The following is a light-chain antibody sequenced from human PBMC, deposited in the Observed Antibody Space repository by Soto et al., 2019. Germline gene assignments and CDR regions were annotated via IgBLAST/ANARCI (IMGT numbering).Light chain of an antibody. V-gene: IGKV3-11*01. Sequence: EIVLTQSPVTLSLSPGERATLSCRASQSINNYLAWYQQKPGQPPRLLIYDASNRATAIPVRFSGSGSGTDFTLTLSSLEPEDSAFYYCQYRGIWPPGATFGGGTKVEIK. CDR3: QYRGIWPPGAT. J-gene: IGKJ4*01. CDR1: QSINNY. CDR2: DAS.